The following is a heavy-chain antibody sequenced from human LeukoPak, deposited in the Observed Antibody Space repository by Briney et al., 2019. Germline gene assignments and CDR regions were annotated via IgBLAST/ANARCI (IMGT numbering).Heavy chain of an antibody. CDR1: GFTVSSNY. CDR2: IYSGGST. CDR3: ARDFGPGMLSYDSSGYYIY. J-gene: IGHJ4*02. D-gene: IGHD3-22*01. Sequence: GGSLRLSCAASGFTVSSNYMSWVRQAPGKGLEWVSVIYSGGSTYYADSVKGRFTISRDNSKNTLYLQMNSLRAEDTAVYYCARDFGPGMLSYDSSGYYIYWGQGTLVIVSS. V-gene: IGHV3-66*01.